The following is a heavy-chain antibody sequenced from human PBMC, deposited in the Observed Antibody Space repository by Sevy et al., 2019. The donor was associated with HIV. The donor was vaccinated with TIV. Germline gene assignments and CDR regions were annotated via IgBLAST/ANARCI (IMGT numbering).Heavy chain of an antibody. Sequence: SETLSLTCTVSGYSISSGYYWGWIRQPPGKGLEGIGSSLHSGSTYCNPSLESRVTISVDTSKNQFSLKMGAVTAADTAVYYCARGLYLDYWGQGILVTVSS. D-gene: IGHD3-10*01. CDR3: ARGLYLDY. CDR2: SLHSGST. V-gene: IGHV4-38-2*02. J-gene: IGHJ4*02. CDR1: GYSISSGYY.